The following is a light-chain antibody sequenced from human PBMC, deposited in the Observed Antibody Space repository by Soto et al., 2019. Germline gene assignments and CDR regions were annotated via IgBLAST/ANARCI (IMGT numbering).Light chain of an antibody. CDR1: QSVTNY. CDR2: DAS. J-gene: IGKJ1*01. V-gene: IGKV3-11*01. CDR3: QQRLNWPPG. Sequence: EIFLTQSPYTLSLSPGGRSTLTCRASQSVTNYIAWYQQRNGQAPRVLIYDASNRATGVPARFSGSRYGTDFNLTISDLEPADFGLYYCQQRLNWPPGFGQGTKVDIK.